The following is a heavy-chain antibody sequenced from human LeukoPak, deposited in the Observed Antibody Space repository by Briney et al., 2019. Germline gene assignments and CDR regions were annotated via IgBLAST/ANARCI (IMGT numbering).Heavy chain of an antibody. CDR1: GFTFSSYS. CDR3: AREYYDSSGYYPSAEYFQH. J-gene: IGHJ1*01. Sequence: GGSLRLSCAASGFTFSSYSMNWVRQAPGKGLEWVSSISSSSSYIYYADSVKGRFTISRDNAKNSLYLRMNSLRAEDTAVYYCAREYYDSSGYYPSAEYFQHWGQGTLVTVSS. V-gene: IGHV3-21*01. D-gene: IGHD3-22*01. CDR2: ISSSSSYI.